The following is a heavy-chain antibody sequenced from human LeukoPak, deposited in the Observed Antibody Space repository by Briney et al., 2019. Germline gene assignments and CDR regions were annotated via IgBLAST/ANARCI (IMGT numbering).Heavy chain of an antibody. J-gene: IGHJ4*02. V-gene: IGHV3-30*03. CDR2: ISYDGSNK. D-gene: IGHD3-10*01. CDR3: ARDPSSAEDYYGSGIDY. Sequence: GGSLRLSCAASGFTFSSYGMHWVRQAPGKGLEWVAVISYDGSNKYYADSVKGRFTISRDNSKNTLYLQMNSLRAEDTAVYYCARDPSSAEDYYGSGIDYWGQGTLVTVSS. CDR1: GFTFSSYG.